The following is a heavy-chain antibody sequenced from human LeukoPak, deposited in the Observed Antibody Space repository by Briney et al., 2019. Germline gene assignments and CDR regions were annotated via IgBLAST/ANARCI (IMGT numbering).Heavy chain of an antibody. V-gene: IGHV1-18*01. CDR1: GYTFTSYG. J-gene: IGHJ4*02. D-gene: IGHD4-17*01. Sequence: GASVKVSCKASGYTFTSYGISWVRQAPGQGLEWMGWISGYNGNTNYAQKIQGRVTMTTDTSTSTAYMELRSLRSDDTAVYYCARSLYGDYLQPWDYWGQGTLVTVSS. CDR2: ISGYNGNT. CDR3: ARSLYGDYLQPWDY.